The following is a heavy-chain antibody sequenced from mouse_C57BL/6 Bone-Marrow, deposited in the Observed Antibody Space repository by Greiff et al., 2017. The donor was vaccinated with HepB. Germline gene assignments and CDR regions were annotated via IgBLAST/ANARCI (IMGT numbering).Heavy chain of an antibody. J-gene: IGHJ3*01. CDR1: GYSFTGYY. CDR2: INPSTGGT. CDR3: ARGGGLRPWFAY. D-gene: IGHD2-4*01. V-gene: IGHV1-42*01. Sequence: VQLQQSGPELVKPGASVKISCKASGYSFTGYYMNWVKQSPEKSLEWIGEINPSTGGTTYNQKFKAKATLTVDKSSSTAYMQLKSLTSEDSAVYYCARGGGLRPWFAYWGQGTLVTVSA.